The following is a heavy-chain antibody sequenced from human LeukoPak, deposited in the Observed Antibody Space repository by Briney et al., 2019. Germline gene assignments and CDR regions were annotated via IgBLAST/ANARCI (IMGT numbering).Heavy chain of an antibody. V-gene: IGHV3-66*01. CDR3: ARDSWAVAGLYY. CDR1: GFTFSSHA. Sequence: GGSLRLSCAASGFTFSSHALSWVRQAPGKGLEWVSLIYSGGTTYYADSVKGRFTISRDNSKNTLYLQMNSLRAEDTAVYYCARDSWAVAGLYYWGQGTLVTVSS. J-gene: IGHJ4*02. CDR2: IYSGGTT. D-gene: IGHD6-19*01.